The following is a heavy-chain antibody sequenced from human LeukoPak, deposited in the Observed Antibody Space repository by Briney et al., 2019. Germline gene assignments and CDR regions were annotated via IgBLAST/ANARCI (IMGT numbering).Heavy chain of an antibody. V-gene: IGHV3-48*04. CDR3: ARGAGYFDY. D-gene: IGHD6-19*01. CDR1: GFTFSSYS. J-gene: IGHJ4*02. CDR2: ISSSSSTI. Sequence: GGSLRLSCAASGFTFSSYSMNWVRQAPGKGLEWVSYISSSSSTIYYADSVKGRFTISRDSAKNTVYVQMNSLTAQNTAVYYCARGAGYFDYWGQGTLVTVSS.